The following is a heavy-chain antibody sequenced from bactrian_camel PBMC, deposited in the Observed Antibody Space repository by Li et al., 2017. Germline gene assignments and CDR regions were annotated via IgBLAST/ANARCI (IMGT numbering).Heavy chain of an antibody. D-gene: IGHD6*01. J-gene: IGHJ6*01. V-gene: IGHV3S1*01. CDR1: GATAGRHC. Sequence: HVQLVESGGGSVRTGGSLRLSCAASGATAGRHCMAWFRQVPGKERETVASIRTGYPFTSDYHASVEGRFTISRDNAKNTLYLQLNSLKTEDTAMYYRAKSPYETYGGGWGWGADFGYWGRGTQVTVS. CDR2: IRTGYPFTS. CDR3: AKSPYETYGGGWGWGADFGY.